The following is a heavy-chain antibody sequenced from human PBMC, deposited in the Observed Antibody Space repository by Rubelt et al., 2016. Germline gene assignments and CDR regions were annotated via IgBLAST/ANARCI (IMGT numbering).Heavy chain of an antibody. V-gene: IGHV1-18*01. CDR2: ISAYNGNT. CDR3: ARRDGYNWDDAFDI. J-gene: IGHJ3*02. CDR1: GYTFTSYG. D-gene: IGHD5-24*01. Sequence: QVQLVQSGAEVKKPGASVKVSCKASGYTFTSYGISWVRQAPGQGLEWMGWISAYNGNTNYAQKLPGRVTMTTDTSTSEAYMGLRGLRSDDTAVYYCARRDGYNWDDAFDIWGQGTMVTVSS.